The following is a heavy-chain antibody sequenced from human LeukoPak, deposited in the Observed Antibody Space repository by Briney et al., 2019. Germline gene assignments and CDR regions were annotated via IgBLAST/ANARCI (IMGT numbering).Heavy chain of an antibody. J-gene: IGHJ4*02. CDR2: IKSKSDGGTT. D-gene: IGHD3-10*01. Sequence: GGSLRLSCAASGFTFGEAWMSWVRQAPGKGLEWVGRIKSKSDGGTTDYAAPVEGRFTISRDDSKNTLFLQINSLKIEDTAVYYCTTVTLRPVGLWGQGTLVTVSS. CDR1: GFTFGEAW. V-gene: IGHV3-15*05. CDR3: TTVTLRPVGL.